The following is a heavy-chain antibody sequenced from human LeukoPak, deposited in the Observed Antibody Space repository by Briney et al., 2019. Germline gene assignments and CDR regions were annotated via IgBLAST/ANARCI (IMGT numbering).Heavy chain of an antibody. CDR3: ARGQASDFDY. CDR2: ISSSSSYI. Sequence: GGSLRLSCAASGFTFNSYSMNWVRQAPGKGLEWVSSISSSSSYIYYADSVKGRFTISRDNAKNSLYLQMNSLRAEDTAVYYCARGQASDFDYWGQGTLVTVSS. CDR1: GFTFNSYS. V-gene: IGHV3-21*01. J-gene: IGHJ4*02.